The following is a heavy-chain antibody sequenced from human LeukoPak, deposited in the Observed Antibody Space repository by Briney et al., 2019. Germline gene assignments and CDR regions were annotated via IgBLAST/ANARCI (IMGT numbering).Heavy chain of an antibody. CDR2: IWYDGTNK. J-gene: IGHJ3*02. CDR1: GFTFSSYG. Sequence: PGGSLRLSCAASGFTFSSYGIHWVRQAPGKGLEWVAVIWYDGTNKYYADSVKGRFTISRDNSKNTLYLQMNSLRAEDTAVYYCARQYCSSTSCNGAFDIWGRGTMVTVSS. CDR3: ARQYCSSTSCNGAFDI. D-gene: IGHD2-2*01. V-gene: IGHV3-33*01.